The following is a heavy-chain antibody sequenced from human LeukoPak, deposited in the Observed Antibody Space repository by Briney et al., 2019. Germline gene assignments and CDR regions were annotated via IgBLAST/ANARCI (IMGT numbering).Heavy chain of an antibody. J-gene: IGHJ3*02. CDR1: GFTFRSYT. D-gene: IGHD4-17*01. CDR3: ARSLSTTVTTAFNI. V-gene: IGHV3-21*01. Sequence: PGGSLRLSCAASGFTFRSYTMNWVRQAPGKGLEWVSSISSSSSYIYYADSVKGRFTISGDNANNSLYLQMDSLRAEDTAVYYCARSLSTTVTTAFNIWGQGTTVTVSS. CDR2: ISSSSSYI.